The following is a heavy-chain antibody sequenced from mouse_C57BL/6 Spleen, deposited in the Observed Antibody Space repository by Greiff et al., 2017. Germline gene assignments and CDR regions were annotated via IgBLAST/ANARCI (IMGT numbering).Heavy chain of an antibody. V-gene: IGHV1-69*01. CDR3: ARRLDWYFDV. D-gene: IGHD2-2*01. J-gene: IGHJ1*03. Sequence: VQLQQPGAELVMPGASVKLSCKASGYTFTSYWMHWVQQRPGQGLEWIGEIDPSDSYTNYNQKFKGKSTLTVDKSSSTAYMQLSSLTSEDSAVYYCARRLDWYFDVWGTGTTVTVSS. CDR1: GYTFTSYW. CDR2: IDPSDSYT.